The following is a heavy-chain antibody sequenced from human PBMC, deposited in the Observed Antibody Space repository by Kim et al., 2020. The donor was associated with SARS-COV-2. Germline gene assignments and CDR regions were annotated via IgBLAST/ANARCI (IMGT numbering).Heavy chain of an antibody. CDR3: ARDSSSWDRDYYYGMDV. Sequence: SVKVSCKASGGTFSSYAISWVRQAPGQGLEWMGGIIPIFGTANYAQKFQGRVTITADESTSTAYMELSSLRSEDTAVYYCARDSSSWDRDYYYGMDVWGQGTTVTVSS. V-gene: IGHV1-69*13. CDR2: IIPIFGTA. J-gene: IGHJ6*02. D-gene: IGHD6-13*01. CDR1: GGTFSSYA.